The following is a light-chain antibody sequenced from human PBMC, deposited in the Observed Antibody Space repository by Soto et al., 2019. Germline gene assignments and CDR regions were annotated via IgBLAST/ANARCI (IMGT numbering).Light chain of an antibody. CDR2: DAS. J-gene: IGKJ4*01. CDR1: QSVSSL. V-gene: IGKV3-11*01. CDR3: QQRGNWPLT. Sequence: EIVLTQSPATLSLSPGERATLSCRASQSVSSLLAWYQQKPGQAPRLLIYDASSRATGIPTRFSGSGSGTDFTLTISSLEPEDFAVYYCQQRGNWPLTFGGGTKVEIK.